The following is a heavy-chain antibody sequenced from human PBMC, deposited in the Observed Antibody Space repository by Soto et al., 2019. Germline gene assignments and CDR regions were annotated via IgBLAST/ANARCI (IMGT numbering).Heavy chain of an antibody. V-gene: IGHV3-30-3*01. CDR3: ARGLNSSSWYSFFDY. J-gene: IGHJ4*02. CDR2: ISYDGGNK. CDR1: GFTFSSYA. D-gene: IGHD6-13*01. Sequence: GGSLRLSCAASGFTFSSYAMHWVRQAPGKGLEWVAVISYDGGNKYYADSVKGRFTISRDNSKNTLYLQMNSLRAEDTAVYYCARGLNSSSWYSFFDYWGQGTLVTVSS.